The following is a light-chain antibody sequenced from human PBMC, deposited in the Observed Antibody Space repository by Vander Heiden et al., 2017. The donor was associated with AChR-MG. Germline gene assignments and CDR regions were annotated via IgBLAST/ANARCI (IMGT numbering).Light chain of an antibody. J-gene: IGKJ2*01. CDR2: DAS. Sequence: DIQMTQSPSTLSASVGHRLTITCRASQSISSWLAWYQQKPGKAPNLLIYDASSLQSGVPSRFSGSASGPDFTLTISLLHPDDFAIYFCQQNSSYPYTFGQGTKLDIK. CDR3: QQNSSYPYT. CDR1: QSISSW. V-gene: IGKV1-5*01.